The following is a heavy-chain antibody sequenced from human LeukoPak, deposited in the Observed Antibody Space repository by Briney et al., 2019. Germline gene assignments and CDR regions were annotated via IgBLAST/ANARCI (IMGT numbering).Heavy chain of an antibody. CDR1: GFTFSDYY. J-gene: IGHJ3*02. V-gene: IGHV3-11*01. D-gene: IGHD5-12*01. CDR2: ISSSSSTI. Sequence: GGSLRLSCAASGFTFSDYYMSWIRQAPGKGLEWVSYISSSSSTIYYAGSVKGRFTISRDNAKNSLYLQMNSLRAEDTAVYYCARAVRLRRAFDIWGQGTMVTVSS. CDR3: ARAVRLRRAFDI.